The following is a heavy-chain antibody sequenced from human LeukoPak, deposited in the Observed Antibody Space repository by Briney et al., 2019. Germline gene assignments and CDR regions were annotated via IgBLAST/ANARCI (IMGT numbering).Heavy chain of an antibody. J-gene: IGHJ5*02. Sequence: PSETLSLTCTVSGGSISSSSYYWGWIRKPPGKGREWMGSIYYSGSTYYNPSLKSRVTISVDTSKNQFSLKLSSVPAADTAVYYCARHALDYDFWSGYPGWFDPWGQGTLVTVSS. D-gene: IGHD3-3*01. CDR1: GGSISSSSYY. CDR2: IYYSGST. V-gene: IGHV4-39*01. CDR3: ARHALDYDFWSGYPGWFDP.